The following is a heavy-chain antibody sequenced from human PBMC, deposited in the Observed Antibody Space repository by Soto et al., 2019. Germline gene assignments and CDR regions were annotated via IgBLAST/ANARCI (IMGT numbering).Heavy chain of an antibody. J-gene: IGHJ4*01. CDR1: GCSISSYY. V-gene: IGHV4-59*08. Sequence: PAETLSLTGTISGCSISSYYWSWIRQPPGKGLEWCGYIYYSGSTNYNPSLKSRVTISVHTSKNQYSLKLRSVTAAAPAVYYCARQSGYSTSRYPFAYWRHGTLVP. D-gene: IGHD6-13*01. CDR2: IYYSGST. CDR3: ARQSGYSTSRYPFAY.